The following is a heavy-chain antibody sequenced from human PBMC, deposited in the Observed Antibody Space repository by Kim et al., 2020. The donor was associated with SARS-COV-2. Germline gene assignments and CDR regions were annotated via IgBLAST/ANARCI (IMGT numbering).Heavy chain of an antibody. CDR3: ARGPGGYSYGFNY. D-gene: IGHD5-18*01. V-gene: IGHV4-59*09. Sequence: NPTRKSRVTITVDTSKNQFSLKLSSVTAADTAVYYCARGPGGYSYGFNYWGQGTLVTVSS. J-gene: IGHJ4*02.